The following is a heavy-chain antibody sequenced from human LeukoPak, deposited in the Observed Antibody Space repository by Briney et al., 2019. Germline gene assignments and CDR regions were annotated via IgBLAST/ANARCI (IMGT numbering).Heavy chain of an antibody. Sequence: PSETLSLTCTVSGGSISSSSYYWGWIRQPPGKGLEWIGSIYYSGSTYYNPSLKSRVTISVDTSKNQFSLKLSSVTAADTAVYYCARHRDSSGYYYSRKVNAFDIWGQGTMVTVSS. CDR3: ARHRDSSGYYYSRKVNAFDI. J-gene: IGHJ3*02. CDR1: GGSISSSSYY. CDR2: IYYSGST. D-gene: IGHD3-22*01. V-gene: IGHV4-39*01.